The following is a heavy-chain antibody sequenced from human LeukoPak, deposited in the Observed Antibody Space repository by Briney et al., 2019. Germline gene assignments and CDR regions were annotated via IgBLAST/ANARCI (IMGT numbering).Heavy chain of an antibody. J-gene: IGHJ4*02. CDR1: GASFSGYY. V-gene: IGHV4-34*01. Sequence: PSETLSLTCAFYGASFSGYYWRWIRQPPGKGLEWIGEINHSGITNYSPSLKSRVTISVDTSKNQFSLKLSSVTAADTAVYYCASRGIVVVTHPIDYWGQGTLVTVSS. CDR2: INHSGIT. D-gene: IGHD3-22*01. CDR3: ASRGIVVVTHPIDY.